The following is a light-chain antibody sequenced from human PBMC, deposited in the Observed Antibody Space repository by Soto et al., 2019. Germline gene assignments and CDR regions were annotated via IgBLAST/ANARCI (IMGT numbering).Light chain of an antibody. CDR3: QQYGALPPT. CDR1: QSVVNYQ. V-gene: IGKV3-20*01. Sequence: EVVLTQSPGTLSLSPGERATLSCRTSQSVVNYQLAWYRQKPGQAPRLLIYNTFHRATGIPDRFSGTGSETDFTLTISRREPEDFAVYHCQQYGALPPTFGQGTRVEIK. J-gene: IGKJ1*01. CDR2: NTF.